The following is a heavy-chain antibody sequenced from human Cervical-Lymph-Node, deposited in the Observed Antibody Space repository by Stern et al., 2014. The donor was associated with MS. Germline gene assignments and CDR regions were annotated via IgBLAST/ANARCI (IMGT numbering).Heavy chain of an antibody. J-gene: IGHJ6*02. V-gene: IGHV1-2*02. CDR1: GYTFTDYY. CDR3: ADNMDV. CDR2: ISPKTGNP. Sequence: QVQLVESGAEVKKPGASVTVSCEASGYTFTDYYIHWLRQAPGKGLEWVGRISPKTGNPNYAAWFQGRVTMTRDTSISIVYLEVTRLRFDHTAVYYCADNMDVWGQGTTVTVSS.